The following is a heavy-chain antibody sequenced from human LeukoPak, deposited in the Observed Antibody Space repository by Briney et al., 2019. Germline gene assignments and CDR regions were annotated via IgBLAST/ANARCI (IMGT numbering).Heavy chain of an antibody. CDR3: ARVPVLGY. CDR2: INHSGST. J-gene: IGHJ4*02. CDR1: GGSFSGYY. Sequence: SETLSLTCAVSGGSFSGYYWSWIREPPGKVLEWIGEINHSGSTNYNPSHKTRVTISVDTSKIQLSLKLSSVTAADTAVYYCARVPVLGYWGQGTLVTVSS. V-gene: IGHV4-34*01. D-gene: IGHD6-6*01.